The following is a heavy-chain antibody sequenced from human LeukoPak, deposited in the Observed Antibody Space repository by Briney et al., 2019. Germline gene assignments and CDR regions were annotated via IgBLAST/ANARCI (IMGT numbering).Heavy chain of an antibody. J-gene: IGHJ5*02. CDR3: ARDGRITMVRGVIIWFDP. D-gene: IGHD3-10*01. V-gene: IGHV3-11*01. Sequence: GGSLRLSCAASGFTFSDYYMSWIRQAPGKGLEWVSYISSSGSTIYYADSVKGRFTISRDNAKNSLYLQMNSLRAEDTAVYYCARDGRITMVRGVIIWFDPWGQGTLVTVSS. CDR2: ISSSGSTI. CDR1: GFTFSDYY.